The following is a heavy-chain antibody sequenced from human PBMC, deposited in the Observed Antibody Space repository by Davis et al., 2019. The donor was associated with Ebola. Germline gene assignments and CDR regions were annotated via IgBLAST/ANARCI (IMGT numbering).Heavy chain of an antibody. CDR3: AKGGSYYGSGSFWYYGMDV. D-gene: IGHD3-10*01. J-gene: IGHJ6*02. Sequence: PGGSLRLSCEASGFTFGSHDMNWVRQAPGKGLEWVANINGRGDFTSYSASVRGRFTISRDNSRDTLSLQMNGLRADDTATYYCAKGGSYYGSGSFWYYGMDVWGQGTTVTVSS. V-gene: IGHV3-23*01. CDR1: GFTFGSHD. CDR2: INGRGDFT.